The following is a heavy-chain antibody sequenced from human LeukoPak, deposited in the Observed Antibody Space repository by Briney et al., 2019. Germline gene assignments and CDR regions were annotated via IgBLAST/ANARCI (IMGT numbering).Heavy chain of an antibody. V-gene: IGHV1-8*01. CDR1: GYTFASYD. CDR3: ARQYYYDSSGYYYRFDP. Sequence: ASVKVSCKASGYTFASYDINWVRQATGQGLEWMGWMNPNSGNTGYAQKFQGRVTITTDESTSTAYMELSSLRSEDTAVYYCARQYYYDSSGYYYRFDPWGQGTLVTVSS. D-gene: IGHD3-22*01. J-gene: IGHJ5*02. CDR2: MNPNSGNT.